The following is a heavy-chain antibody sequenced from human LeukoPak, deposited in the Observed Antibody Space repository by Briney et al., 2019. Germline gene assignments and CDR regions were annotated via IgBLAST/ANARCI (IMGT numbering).Heavy chain of an antibody. V-gene: IGHV4-39*01. Sequence: PSETPSLTCTVSGVSASSTTYYWSWIRPPPGNWLEWIASINSSGSTYYNPSLKSRVTISVDTSENQFSLKLSSVTAADTAVYYCARYVVYGSGKYYFDYWGQGTLVTVSS. CDR1: GVSASSTTYY. J-gene: IGHJ4*02. CDR3: ARYVVYGSGKYYFDY. CDR2: INSSGST. D-gene: IGHD3-10*01.